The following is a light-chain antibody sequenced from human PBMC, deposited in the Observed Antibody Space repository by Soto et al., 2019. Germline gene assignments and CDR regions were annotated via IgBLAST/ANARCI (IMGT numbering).Light chain of an antibody. V-gene: IGLV2-11*01. Sequence: QSAMTQPRSVSRSPGQSFTISCTGTSSDVGGYNYVSWYQHHPGKAPKLMIYDVSKRPSGVPDRFSGSKSGNTASLTISGLQAEDEADYYCCSFAGSYTFVFGTWTKVTVL. CDR2: DVS. CDR3: CSFAGSYTFV. CDR1: SSDVGGYNY. J-gene: IGLJ1*01.